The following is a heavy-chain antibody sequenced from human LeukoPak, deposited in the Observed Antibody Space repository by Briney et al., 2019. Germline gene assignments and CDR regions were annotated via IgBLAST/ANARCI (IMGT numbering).Heavy chain of an antibody. CDR1: GYTFTSYY. CDR3: ARDSSSWYLQWTPNWFDP. CDR2: INPSGGST. Sequence: GASVKVSCKASGYTFTSYYMHWVRQAPGQGLEWMGIINPSGGSTSYAQKFQGRVTMTRDMSTSTVYMELSSLRSEDTAVYYCARDSSSWYLQWTPNWFDPWGQGTLVTVSS. J-gene: IGHJ5*02. V-gene: IGHV1-46*01. D-gene: IGHD6-13*01.